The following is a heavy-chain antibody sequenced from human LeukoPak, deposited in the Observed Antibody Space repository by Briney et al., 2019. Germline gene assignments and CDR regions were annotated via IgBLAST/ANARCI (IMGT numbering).Heavy chain of an antibody. CDR2: MNPNSGNT. V-gene: IGHV1-8*01. CDR3: ARGSQYYYYMDV. CDR1: GYTFTSYD. Sequence: ASVKVSCKAFGYTFTSYDINWVRQATGQGLEWMGWMNPNSGNTGYAQKFQGRVTMTRNTSISTAYMELSSLRSEDTAVYYCARGSQYYYYMDVWGKGTTVTVSS. J-gene: IGHJ6*03.